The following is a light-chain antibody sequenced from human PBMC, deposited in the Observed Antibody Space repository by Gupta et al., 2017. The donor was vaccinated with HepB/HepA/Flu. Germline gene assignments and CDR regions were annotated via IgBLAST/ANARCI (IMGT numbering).Light chain of an antibody. CDR1: QSLLHNDGYNY. Sequence: SWISLSPLSLPVTPGEPASISCISSQSLLHNDGYNYLNWYLQRPGQSPQLLIYLGSNRASGVPDRFSGSGSGTVFSLKISRVEAEDVGVYYCMQAVQTPGTFGRGTKVEVK. CDR2: LGS. CDR3: MQAVQTPGT. V-gene: IGKV2-28*01. J-gene: IGKJ4*01.